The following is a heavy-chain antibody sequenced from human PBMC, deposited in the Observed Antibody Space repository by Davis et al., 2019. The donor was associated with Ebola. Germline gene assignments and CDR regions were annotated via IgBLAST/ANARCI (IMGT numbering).Heavy chain of an antibody. V-gene: IGHV4-34*01. Sequence: MPGGSLRLSCAVYSGSFSGYYWSWIRQPPGKGLEWIGEINHSGSTNYNPSLKSRVTISVDTSKNQFSLKLSSVTAADTAVYYCARASSGWTTSGYYYYGMDVWGQGTTVTVSS. CDR1: SGSFSGYY. D-gene: IGHD6-19*01. CDR3: ARASSGWTTSGYYYYGMDV. CDR2: INHSGST. J-gene: IGHJ6*02.